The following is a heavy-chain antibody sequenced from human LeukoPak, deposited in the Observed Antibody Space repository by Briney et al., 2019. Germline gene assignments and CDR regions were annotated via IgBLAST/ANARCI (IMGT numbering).Heavy chain of an antibody. CDR3: AREGGTVPLKY. D-gene: IGHD1-1*01. CDR2: IYYSGST. J-gene: IGHJ4*02. V-gene: IGHV4-30-4*01. Sequence: NWIRQPPGKGLEWIGYIYYSGSTYYNPSLKSRVTISVDTSKNQFSLKLSSVTAADTAVYYCAREGGTVPLKYWGQGTLVTVSS.